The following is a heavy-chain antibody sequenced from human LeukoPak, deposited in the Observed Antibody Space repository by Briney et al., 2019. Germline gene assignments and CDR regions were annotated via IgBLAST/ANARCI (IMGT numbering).Heavy chain of an antibody. D-gene: IGHD1-7*01. CDR2: IVGSSSTI. CDR1: GFSFSTYS. CDR3: ATDSPETTAFDY. Sequence: GGSLRLSCAASGFSFSTYSMNWVRQAPGKGLEWVSYIVGSSSTIYYADSVKGRFTISRDNAKNSLYLQMDSLRAEDTAVYYCATDSPETTAFDYWGQGTLVTVSS. J-gene: IGHJ4*02. V-gene: IGHV3-48*04.